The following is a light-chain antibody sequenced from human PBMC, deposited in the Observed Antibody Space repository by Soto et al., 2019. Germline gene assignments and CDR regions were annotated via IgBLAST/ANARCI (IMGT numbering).Light chain of an antibody. J-gene: IGKJ3*01. CDR3: HHDDNLPQT. V-gene: IGKV1-33*01. CDR1: HDIRDH. Sequence: IQMTQSPSSLSASVGDRVTLTCQASHDIRDHLNWYQQKPGKPPKLLIYDASNLQTGVPSRFSGSGFGTDFTFFISSLQPEDIATYFCHHDDNLPQTFGPGTKVD. CDR2: DAS.